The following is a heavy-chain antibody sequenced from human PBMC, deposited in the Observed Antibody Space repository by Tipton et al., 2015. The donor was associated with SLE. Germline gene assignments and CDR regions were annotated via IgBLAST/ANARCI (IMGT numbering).Heavy chain of an antibody. J-gene: IGHJ2*01. CDR2: ISHRGIT. Sequence: TLSLTCAVSRGSFTDYYWSWIRQPPGKGPEWIGEISHRGITNYNPSLKSRVTISVDTSKNQFSLKLSSVTAADTAVYYCARNHYYDSYWYFDLWGRGTLVTVSS. V-gene: IGHV4-34*01. D-gene: IGHD3-22*01. CDR1: RGSFTDYY. CDR3: ARNHYYDSYWYFDL.